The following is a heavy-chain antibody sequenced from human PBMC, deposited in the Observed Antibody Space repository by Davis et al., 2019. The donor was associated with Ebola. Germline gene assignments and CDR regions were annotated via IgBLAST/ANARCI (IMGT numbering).Heavy chain of an antibody. V-gene: IGHV3-74*01. CDR2: INSDGTNT. J-gene: IGHJ6*02. D-gene: IGHD3-3*01. CDR1: GFTFSRSW. CDR3: AVRINYDFWSGHENLDYYGMDV. Sequence: GESLKISCLASGFTFSRSWMHWVRQAPGKGLVWVSRINSDGTNTSCADSVKGRFIISRDNAKNTLYLQMNSLRAEDTAVYYCAVRINYDFWSGHENLDYYGMDVWGQGTTVTVSS.